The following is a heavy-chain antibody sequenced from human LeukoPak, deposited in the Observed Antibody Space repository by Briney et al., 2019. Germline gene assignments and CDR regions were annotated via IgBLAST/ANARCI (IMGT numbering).Heavy chain of an antibody. CDR2: IYTSGST. D-gene: IGHD3-22*01. J-gene: IGHJ3*02. V-gene: IGHV4-4*07. CDR3: ARDNYYDSSGYYWENAFDI. CDR1: GGSISSYY. Sequence: SETLSLTCTVSGGSISSYYWSWIRQPAGKGLEWIGRIYTSGSTNYNPSLKSRVTMSVDTSKNQFSLKLSSVTAADTAVYYCARDNYYDSSGYYWENAFDIWGQGTMVTVSS.